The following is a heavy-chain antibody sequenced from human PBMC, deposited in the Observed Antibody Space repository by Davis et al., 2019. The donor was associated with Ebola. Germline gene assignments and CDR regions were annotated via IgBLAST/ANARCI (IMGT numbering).Heavy chain of an antibody. Sequence: AASVKVSCKASGYTFTGYYIHWVRQAPGQGLEWMGRINPNGATNYAQKFQGRVTMTRDASISTAYMELTSLRSDDTAVYYCARDPLRYFDFLPDFWGQGTLVTVSS. V-gene: IGHV1-2*06. CDR3: ARDPLRYFDFLPDF. CDR1: GYTFTGYY. J-gene: IGHJ4*02. CDR2: INPNGAT. D-gene: IGHD3-9*01.